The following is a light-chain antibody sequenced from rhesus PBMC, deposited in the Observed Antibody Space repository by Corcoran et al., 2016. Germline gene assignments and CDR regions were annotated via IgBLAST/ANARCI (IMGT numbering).Light chain of an antibody. J-gene: IGKJ3*01. CDR3: MQGVEYPPT. V-gene: IGKV2S20*01. CDR1: QSLSDSVDGNTY. CDR2: EVS. Sequence: DIVMTQTPPSLPVTPGEPASISCRSSQSLSDSVDGNTYLEWYLQKPGQSPQPLIYEVSNRATGVPEMFSGNGSDTDFTLKISRVEAEDVGGYYCMQGVEYPPTFSPGTKLDIK.